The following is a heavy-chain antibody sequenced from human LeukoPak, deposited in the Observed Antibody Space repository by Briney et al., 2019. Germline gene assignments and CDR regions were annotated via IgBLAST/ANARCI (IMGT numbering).Heavy chain of an antibody. CDR3: ARVRVAGYIVYYYCMDV. Sequence: ASVKVSCKASGYTFTGYDMHWVRQAPGQGLEWMGWINPNSGGTNYAQKFQGRVTMTRDTSISTAYMELSRLRSDDTAVYSCARVRVAGYIVYYYCMDVWGKGTTVTVSS. D-gene: IGHD2-15*01. J-gene: IGHJ6*03. V-gene: IGHV1-2*02. CDR1: GYTFTGYD. CDR2: INPNSGGT.